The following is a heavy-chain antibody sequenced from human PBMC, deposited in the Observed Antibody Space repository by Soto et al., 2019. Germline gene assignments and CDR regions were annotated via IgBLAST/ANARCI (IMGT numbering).Heavy chain of an antibody. V-gene: IGHV3-30*18. CDR3: AKTIGLRLGELSPDF. D-gene: IGHD3-16*02. CDR1: GFTFNNYA. J-gene: IGHJ4*02. CDR2: ISYDGSKQ. Sequence: QVHLVESGGGVVQPGRSLRLSCAASGFTFNNYAFHWVRQAPGKGLXXXALISYDGSKQYYGDSVQGRFTMSRDNSKNTLFLQMNSLRPEDTAVYYCAKTIGLRLGELSPDFWGQGTLVTVSS.